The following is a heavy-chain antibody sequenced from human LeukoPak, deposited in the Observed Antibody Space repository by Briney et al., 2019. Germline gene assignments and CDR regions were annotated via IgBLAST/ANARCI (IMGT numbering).Heavy chain of an antibody. J-gene: IGHJ4*02. Sequence: PGGSLILSCAASGFTVSSNYMSAGRQAPGKGVEGGSVSYSGGSTYYADSVKGRFTISRDNSKNTLYPQMNSLRAEDTAVYYCARAPYPGYSYGYWDSWGQGTLVTVSS. V-gene: IGHV3-66*01. CDR3: ARAPYPGYSYGYWDS. CDR2: SYSGGST. CDR1: GFTVSSNY. D-gene: IGHD5-18*01.